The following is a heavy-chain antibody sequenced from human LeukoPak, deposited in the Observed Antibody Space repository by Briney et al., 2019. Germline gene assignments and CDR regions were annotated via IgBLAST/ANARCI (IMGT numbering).Heavy chain of an antibody. V-gene: IGHV4-34*01. CDR1: GGSFSGYY. J-gene: IGHJ6*03. CDR2: INHSGST. D-gene: IGHD5-18*01. Sequence: TSETLSLTCAVYGGSFSGYYWSWIRQPPGKGLEWIGEINHSGSTNYNPSLKSRVTISVDTSKNQFSLKLSSVTAADTAVYYCARDGWIQLWSYYYYYMDVWGKGTTVTISS. CDR3: ARDGWIQLWSYYYYYMDV.